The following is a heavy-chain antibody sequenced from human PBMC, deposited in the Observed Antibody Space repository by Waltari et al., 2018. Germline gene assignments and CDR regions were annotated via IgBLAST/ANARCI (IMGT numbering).Heavy chain of an antibody. CDR2: INYSGST. Sequence: QVQLQESGPGLVKPSETLSLTCTVSGDSIGRYYWGWIRQPPGKGLEWIGYINYSGSTYYTPSPNDRVPLSVDTSKNQFSLKLNSVTAADTAVYYCTRYDASSSAGWFDPWGQGTLVTVSS. CDR3: TRYDASSSAGWFDP. CDR1: GDSIGRYY. V-gene: IGHV4-59*01. D-gene: IGHD6-6*01. J-gene: IGHJ5*02.